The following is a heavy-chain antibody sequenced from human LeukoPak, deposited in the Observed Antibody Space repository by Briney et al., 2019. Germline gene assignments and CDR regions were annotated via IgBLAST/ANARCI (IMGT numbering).Heavy chain of an antibody. V-gene: IGHV1-18*01. CDR3: ARIFYYDSSGYSSGFDY. CDR2: ISAYNGST. Sequence: ASVKVSCKASGYTFTSYGISWVRQAPGQGLEWMGWISAYNGSTNYAQKLQGRVTMTTDTSTSTAYMELRSLRSDDAAVYYCARIFYYDSSGYSSGFDYWGQGTLVTVSS. J-gene: IGHJ4*02. CDR1: GYTFTSYG. D-gene: IGHD3-22*01.